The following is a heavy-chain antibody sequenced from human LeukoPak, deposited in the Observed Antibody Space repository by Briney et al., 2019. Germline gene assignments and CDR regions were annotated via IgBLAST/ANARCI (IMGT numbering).Heavy chain of an antibody. V-gene: IGHV3-21*01. J-gene: IGHJ4*02. CDR2: ISSSSSYI. D-gene: IGHD1-26*01. CDR1: GFTFSSYS. Sequence: PGGPLRLSCAASGFTFSSYSMNWVRQAPGKGLEWVSSISSSSSYIYSADSVKGRFTISRDNAKNSLYLQMNSLRAEDTAVYYCARDGSLAILDYWGQGTLVTVSS. CDR3: ARDGSLAILDY.